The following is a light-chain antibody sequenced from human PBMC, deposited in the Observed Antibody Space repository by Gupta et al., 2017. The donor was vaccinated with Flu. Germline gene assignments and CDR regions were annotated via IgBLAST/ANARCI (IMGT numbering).Light chain of an antibody. CDR3: QQYGSSPRFT. Sequence: VLTQSPGTLSLSPGERATLSCRTSQSAGGGYLAWYQQKPGQAPRLLIHSASTRATGIPDRFSGSGSGTDFTLTISRLEPEDSAVDYCQQYGSSPRFTFGPGTKVDLK. J-gene: IGKJ3*01. CDR2: SAS. CDR1: QSAGGGY. V-gene: IGKV3-20*01.